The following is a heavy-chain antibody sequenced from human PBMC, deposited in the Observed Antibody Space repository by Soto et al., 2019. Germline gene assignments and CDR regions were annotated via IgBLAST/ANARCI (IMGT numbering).Heavy chain of an antibody. CDR3: ARDGVGYYYYGMDV. CDR1: GFTLSSYA. D-gene: IGHD2-8*01. J-gene: IGHJ6*02. V-gene: IGHV3-30-3*01. Sequence: PGGSLRLSCAASGFTLSSYAIHWVRQAPGKGLEWVAVISYDGSNKYYADSVKGRFTISRDNSKNTLYLQMNSLRAEDTAVYYCARDGVGYYYYGMDVWGQGTTVTVSS. CDR2: ISYDGSNK.